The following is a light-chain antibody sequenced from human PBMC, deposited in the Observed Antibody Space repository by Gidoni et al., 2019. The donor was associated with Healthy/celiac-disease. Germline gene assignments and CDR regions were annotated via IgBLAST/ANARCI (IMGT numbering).Light chain of an antibody. J-gene: IGKJ3*01. CDR3: QQYSSSSFT. CDR1: KSVSSSY. V-gene: IGKV3-20*01. CDR2: GAS. Sequence: EIVLTHSPGPLSSAPGERAPISCRASKSVSSSYLAWYQQKPGQAPRLLIYGASSRATGIPDRFSGSGSGTDFTLTISRLEPEDFAVYYCQQYSSSSFTFGPGTKVDIK.